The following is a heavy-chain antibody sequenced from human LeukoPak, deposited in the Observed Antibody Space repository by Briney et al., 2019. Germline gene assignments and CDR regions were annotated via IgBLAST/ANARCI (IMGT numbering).Heavy chain of an antibody. CDR1: GGSISSYY. D-gene: IGHD3-22*01. CDR3: ATTCYYDSSGYYYAGAFDI. Sequence: PSETLSLTCTVSGGSISSYYWSWIRQHPGKGLEWIGYIYYSGSTYYNPSLKSRVTISVDTSKNQFSLKLSSVTAADMAVYYCATTCYYDSSGYYYAGAFDIWGQGTMVAVSS. J-gene: IGHJ3*02. CDR2: IYYSGST. V-gene: IGHV4-59*06.